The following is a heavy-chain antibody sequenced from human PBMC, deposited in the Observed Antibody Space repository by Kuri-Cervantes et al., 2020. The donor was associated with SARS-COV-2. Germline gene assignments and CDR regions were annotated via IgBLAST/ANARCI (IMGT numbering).Heavy chain of an antibody. CDR3: AKSPRAIVVVPAAIS. Sequence: GGSLRLSCAASGFTFSNAWMSWVRQAPGKGLEWVGRIKSKIDGGTTDYAAPVKGRFTISRDDSKNTLYLQMNSLRAEDTAVYYCAKSPRAIVVVPAAISWGQGTLVTVSS. CDR1: GFTFSNAW. J-gene: IGHJ5*02. CDR2: IKSKIDGGTT. V-gene: IGHV3-15*01. D-gene: IGHD2-2*02.